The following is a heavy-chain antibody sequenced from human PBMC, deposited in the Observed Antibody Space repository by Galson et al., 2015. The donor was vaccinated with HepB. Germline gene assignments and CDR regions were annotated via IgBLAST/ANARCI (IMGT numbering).Heavy chain of an antibody. V-gene: IGHV2-5*02. CDR1: GFSLSTSGVG. Sequence: PALVKPTQTLTLTCTFSGFSLSTSGVGVGWIRQPPGKALEWLALIYWDDDKRYSPSLKSRLTITKDTSKNQVVLTMTNMDPVDTATYYCAHTCSGGRCHPIYYYGIDVWGQGTTVTVSS. CDR3: AHTCSGGRCHPIYYYGIDV. D-gene: IGHD2-15*01. CDR2: IYWDDDK. J-gene: IGHJ6*02.